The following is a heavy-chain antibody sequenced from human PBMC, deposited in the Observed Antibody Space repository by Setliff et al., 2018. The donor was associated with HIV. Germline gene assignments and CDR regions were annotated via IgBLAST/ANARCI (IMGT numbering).Heavy chain of an antibody. CDR2: IYDRGGT. D-gene: IGHD3-10*01. CDR1: GGSISSYY. Sequence: SETLSLTCTVSGGSISSYYWSWIRQPPEKGLEWIGYIYDRGGTNYNPSLRSRVVISLDTSKNQFSLKLGSVTAADTAVYYCARAISTPSYYYHMDVWAQGPRSPSP. J-gene: IGHJ6*03. CDR3: ARAISTPSYYYHMDV. V-gene: IGHV4-59*08.